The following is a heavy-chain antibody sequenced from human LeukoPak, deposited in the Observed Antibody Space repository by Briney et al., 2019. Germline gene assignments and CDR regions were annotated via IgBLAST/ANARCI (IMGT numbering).Heavy chain of an antibody. V-gene: IGHV1-24*01. J-gene: IGHJ5*02. D-gene: IGHD2-21*02. Sequence: ASVKVSCKASGYTFTIYDINWVRPAPGKGLEWMGGFDPEDGETIYAQKFQGRVTMTEDTSTDTAYMELSSLRSEDTAVYYCATSNLCKGGDCYETTQENNWFDPWGQGTLVTVSS. CDR2: FDPEDGET. CDR1: GYTFTIYD. CDR3: ATSNLCKGGDCYETTQENNWFDP.